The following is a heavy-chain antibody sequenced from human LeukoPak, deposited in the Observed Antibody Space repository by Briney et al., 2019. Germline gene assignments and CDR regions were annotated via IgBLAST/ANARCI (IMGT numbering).Heavy chain of an antibody. Sequence: SETLSLTCAVSGDSISSSNWWWSWVRQPPGKRLEWIGEVYHSGTTNYNPSLKSRVTISIDKSKNQFSLKLSSVTAADTAVYYCARGFPPRRNYDSSGYYSYYFDHWGQGTLVTVSS. D-gene: IGHD3-22*01. CDR2: VYHSGTT. J-gene: IGHJ4*02. CDR1: GDSISSSNW. CDR3: ARGFPPRRNYDSSGYYSYYFDH. V-gene: IGHV4-4*02.